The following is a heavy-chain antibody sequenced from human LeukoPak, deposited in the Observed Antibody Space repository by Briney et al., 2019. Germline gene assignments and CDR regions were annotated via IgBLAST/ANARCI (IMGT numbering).Heavy chain of an antibody. CDR2: ISSSSYI. CDR1: GFIFSSYS. Sequence: GGSLRLSCAASGFIFSSYSMNWVRQAPGKGLEWVSSISSSSYIYYADSVKGRFTISRDNAKTSLYLQMNSLRAEDTAVYYCARGRIDAFDIWGQGTMVTVSS. J-gene: IGHJ3*02. V-gene: IGHV3-21*01. CDR3: ARGRIDAFDI.